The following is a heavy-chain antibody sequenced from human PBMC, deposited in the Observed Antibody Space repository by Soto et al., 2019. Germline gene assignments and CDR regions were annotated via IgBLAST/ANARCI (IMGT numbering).Heavy chain of an antibody. V-gene: IGHV3-33*01. Sequence: AGGSLRLSCAASGFTFSSYGMHWVRQAPGKGLEGVAVIWYDGSNKYYADSVKGRFTISRDNSKNTLYLQMNSLRAEDTAVYYCARWDILTGYYKDYYYYGMDVWGQGTTVTVSS. J-gene: IGHJ6*02. D-gene: IGHD3-9*01. CDR1: GFTFSSYG. CDR3: ARWDILTGYYKDYYYYGMDV. CDR2: IWYDGSNK.